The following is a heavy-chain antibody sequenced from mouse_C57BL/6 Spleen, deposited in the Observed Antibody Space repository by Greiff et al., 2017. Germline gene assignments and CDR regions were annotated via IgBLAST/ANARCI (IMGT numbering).Heavy chain of an antibody. CDR2: IYPGSGNT. D-gene: IGHD2-4*01. V-gene: IGHV1-84*01. CDR3: ARDDYGDY. J-gene: IGHJ2*01. CDR1: GYTFTDYY. Sequence: LMESGPELVKPGASVKISCKASGYTFTDYYINWVKQRPGQGLEGIGWIYPGSGNTKYNEKFKGKATLTVDTSSSTAYMQLSSLTSEDSAVYFCARDDYGDYWGQGTTLTVSS.